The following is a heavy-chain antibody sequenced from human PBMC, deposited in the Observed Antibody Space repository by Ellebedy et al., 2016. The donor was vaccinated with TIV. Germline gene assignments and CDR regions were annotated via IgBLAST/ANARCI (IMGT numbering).Heavy chain of an antibody. CDR3: ARRQLDPRSPWFGAFDI. Sequence: KVSXKASSYAFRIYWIGWVRQMPGQGLEWMGIIYPGDSDTRYSPSFQGQVTISADKSTSTAYLQWRSLKASDTAMYYCARRQLDPRSPWFGAFDIWGQGTMVTVSS. D-gene: IGHD3-10*01. CDR1: SYAFRIYW. V-gene: IGHV5-51*01. CDR2: IYPGDSDT. J-gene: IGHJ3*02.